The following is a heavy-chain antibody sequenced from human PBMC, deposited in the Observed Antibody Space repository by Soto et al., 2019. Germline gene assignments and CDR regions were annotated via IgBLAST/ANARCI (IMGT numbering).Heavy chain of an antibody. CDR2: IKQDGSEK. D-gene: IGHD6-13*01. V-gene: IGHV3-7*03. CDR3: ARVDGIAAAGYVLYYYYGMDV. J-gene: IGHJ6*02. Sequence: EVQLVESGGGLVQPGGSLRLSCAASGFTFSSYWMSWVRQAPGKGLEWVANIKQDGSEKYYVDSVKGRFTISRDNAKNSLYLQMNSLRAEDTAVYYCARVDGIAAAGYVLYYYYGMDVWGQGTTVTVSS. CDR1: GFTFSSYW.